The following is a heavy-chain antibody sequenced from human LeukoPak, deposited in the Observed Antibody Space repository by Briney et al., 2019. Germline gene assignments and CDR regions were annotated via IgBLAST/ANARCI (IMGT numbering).Heavy chain of an antibody. V-gene: IGHV3-74*01. CDR2: INSDGSST. J-gene: IGHJ4*02. Sequence: PGGSLRLSCAASGFTFSSYWMHWVRQAPGKGLVWVSRINSDGSSTSYADSVKGRFTISRDNAKNTLYLQMNSLRAGDTAVYYCARDASLYYFDYWGQGTLVTVSS. CDR1: GFTFSSYW. CDR3: ARDASLYYFDY.